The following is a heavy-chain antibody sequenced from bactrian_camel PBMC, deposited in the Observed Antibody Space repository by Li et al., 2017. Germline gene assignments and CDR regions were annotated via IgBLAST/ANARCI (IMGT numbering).Heavy chain of an antibody. CDR3: AADPDDCYSSWLHEVPGY. V-gene: IGHV3S40*01. CDR2: INSGGLST. Sequence: DVQLVESGGGLVQPGGSLRLSCAASGFTFSSYDMSWVRQAPGKGLEWVSRINSGGLSTYYADSEKGRITISLDNANNTVYLQMNSLKPEDTAMYYCAADPDDCYSSWLHEVPGYWGQGTQVTVS. J-gene: IGHJ6*01. CDR1: GFTFSSYD. D-gene: IGHD3*01.